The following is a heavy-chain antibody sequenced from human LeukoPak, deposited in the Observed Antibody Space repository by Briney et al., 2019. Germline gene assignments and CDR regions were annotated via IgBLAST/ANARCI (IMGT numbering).Heavy chain of an antibody. CDR3: AREPAVTIEPNYYYYYYMDV. D-gene: IGHD4-17*01. Sequence: ASVKVSCKASGGTFSSYAISWVRQAPGQGLEWTGGIIPIFGTANYAQKFQGRVTITADESTSTAYMELSSLRSEDTAVYYCAREPAVTIEPNYYYYYYMDVWGKGTTVTVSS. CDR1: GGTFSSYA. J-gene: IGHJ6*03. V-gene: IGHV1-69*13. CDR2: IIPIFGTA.